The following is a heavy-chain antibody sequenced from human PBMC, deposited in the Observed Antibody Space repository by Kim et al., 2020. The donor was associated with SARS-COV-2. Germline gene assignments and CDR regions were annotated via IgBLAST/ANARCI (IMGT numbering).Heavy chain of an antibody. Sequence: SETLSLTCTVSGGSVSSGSYYWSWIRQPPGKGLEWIGYIYYSGSTNYNPSLKSRVTISVDTSKNQFSLKLSSVTAADTAVYYCASSRFAVAGTWWYFDLWGRGTLVTVSS. CDR2: IYYSGST. CDR1: GGSVSSGSYY. V-gene: IGHV4-61*01. CDR3: ASSRFAVAGTWWYFDL. J-gene: IGHJ2*01. D-gene: IGHD6-19*01.